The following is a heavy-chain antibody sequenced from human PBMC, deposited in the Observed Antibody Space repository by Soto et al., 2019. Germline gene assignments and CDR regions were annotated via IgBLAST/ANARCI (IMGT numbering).Heavy chain of an antibody. CDR3: ARDGYYYDSSGYSDDAFDI. D-gene: IGHD3-22*01. CDR2: IYYSGST. J-gene: IGHJ3*02. V-gene: IGHV4-61*01. CDR1: GGSISSGYYY. Sequence: SETLSLTCSVSGGSISSGYYYWSWIRQPPGKGLEWIGYIYYSGSTNYNPSLKSRVTISVDTSKNQFSLKLSSVTAADTAVYYCARDGYYYDSSGYSDDAFDIWGQGTMVTVSS.